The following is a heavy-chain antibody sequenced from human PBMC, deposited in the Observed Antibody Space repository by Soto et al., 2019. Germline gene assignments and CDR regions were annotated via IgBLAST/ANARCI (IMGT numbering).Heavy chain of an antibody. D-gene: IGHD3-10*01. CDR1: GYTFSNNA. CDR2: INGGNGYT. V-gene: IGHV1-3*01. CDR3: ARATYTSGGSANFAMEG. J-gene: IGHJ6*01. Sequence: DSVKVSCKASGYTFSNNARHWVRQAPGQELEWMGWINGGNGYTKYSQNFQDRVTLTRDTSASTSYMELSSLRSEDTATFYCARATYTSGGSANFAMEGWGQGTTV.